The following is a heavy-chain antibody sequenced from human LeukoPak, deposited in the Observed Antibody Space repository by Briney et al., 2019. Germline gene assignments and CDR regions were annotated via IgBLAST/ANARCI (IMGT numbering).Heavy chain of an antibody. D-gene: IGHD6-6*01. V-gene: IGHV3-11*01. CDR1: GFTFSDYY. J-gene: IGHJ5*02. CDR3: ARVISSSSSGGDWFDP. CDR2: ISSSGSTI. Sequence: PGGSLRLSCAASGFTFSDYYMSWIRQAPGKGLEWVSYISSSGSTIYYADSVKGRFTISRDNGKNSLYLQMNSLRAEDTAVYYCARVISSSSSGGDWFDPWGQGTLVTVSS.